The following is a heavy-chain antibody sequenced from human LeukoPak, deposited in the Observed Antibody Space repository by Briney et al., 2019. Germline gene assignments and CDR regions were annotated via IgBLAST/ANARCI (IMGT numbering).Heavy chain of an antibody. D-gene: IGHD2-2*01. CDR3: ARLCSSTSCYVDY. J-gene: IGHJ4*02. CDR1: GFTFSDYY. V-gene: IGHV3-11*04. CDR2: ISSSGSTI. Sequence: PGGSLRLSCAASGFTFSDYYMSWIRQAPGKGLEWVSYISSSGSTIYYADSVKGRFTISRDNAKNSLYLQMNSLRAEDTAVYYCARLCSSTSCYVDYWGQGTLVTVSS.